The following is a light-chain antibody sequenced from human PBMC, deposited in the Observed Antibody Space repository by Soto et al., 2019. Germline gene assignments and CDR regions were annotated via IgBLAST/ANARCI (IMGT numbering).Light chain of an antibody. CDR1: PGINNY. V-gene: IGKV1-27*01. CDR2: AAS. Sequence: DIQLTQSPSSLSASVGDRVTITCRASPGINNYLAWYQQKPGKVPKLLIYAASTLQSGVPSRFSGSGSGTDFTLTISSLQPEDVATYYCQKYHYSPPNTFGQGTKLEIK. CDR3: QKYHYSPPNT. J-gene: IGKJ2*01.